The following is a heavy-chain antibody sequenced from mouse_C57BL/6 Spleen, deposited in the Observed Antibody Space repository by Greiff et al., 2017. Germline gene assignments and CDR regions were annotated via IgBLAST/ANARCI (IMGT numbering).Heavy chain of an antibody. V-gene: IGHV10-1*01. Sequence: EVKLQESGGGLVQPKGSLKLSCAASGFSFNTYAMNWVRQAPGKGLEWVARIRSKSNNYATYYADSVKDRFTISRDDSESMLYLQMNNLKTEDTAMYYCVRHDGTGFAYWGQGTLVTVSA. CDR1: GFSFNTYA. J-gene: IGHJ3*01. CDR2: IRSKSNNYAT. D-gene: IGHD2-3*01. CDR3: VRHDGTGFAY.